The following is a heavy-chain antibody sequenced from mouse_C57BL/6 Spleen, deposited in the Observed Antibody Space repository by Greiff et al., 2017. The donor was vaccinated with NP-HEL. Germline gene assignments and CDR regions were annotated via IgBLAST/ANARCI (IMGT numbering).Heavy chain of an antibody. CDR1: GYTFTDYE. CDR3: TRWDYYSNYEREY. D-gene: IGHD2-5*01. Sequence: VQLQQSGAELVRPGASVTLSCKASGYTFTDYEMHWVKQTPVHGLEWIGAIDPETGGTAYNQKFKGKAILTADKSSSTAYMELRSLTSEDSAVYYCTRWDYYSNYEREYWGPGTTLTVSS. CDR2: IDPETGGT. J-gene: IGHJ2*01. V-gene: IGHV1-15*01.